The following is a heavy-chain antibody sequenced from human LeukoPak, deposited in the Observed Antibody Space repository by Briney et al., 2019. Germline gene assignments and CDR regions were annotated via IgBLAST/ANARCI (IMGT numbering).Heavy chain of an antibody. CDR1: GFPVSSNY. J-gene: IGHJ4*02. D-gene: IGHD6-13*01. CDR2: IYSGGNT. CDR3: ALESAGTLRY. V-gene: IGHV3-66*01. Sequence: GGSLRLSCAASGFPVSSNYMSWVRQAPGKGLEWDSVIYSGGNTHYADSVKGRFTISGDNSRNTLHLQMNSLRAEDTAVYYCALESAGTLRYWGQGTLVTVSS.